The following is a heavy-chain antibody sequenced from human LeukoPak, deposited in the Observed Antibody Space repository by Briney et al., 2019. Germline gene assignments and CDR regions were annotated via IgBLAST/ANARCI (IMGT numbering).Heavy chain of an antibody. Sequence: GGSLRLSCSASGFTFSSYAMHWVRQAPGKGLEYVSAISSNGGSTYYADSVKGRFTISRDNSKNALYLQMSSLRAEDTAVYYCVKDTQWLPPGVFDYWGQGTLVTVSS. J-gene: IGHJ4*02. CDR1: GFTFSSYA. V-gene: IGHV3-64D*06. CDR3: VKDTQWLPPGVFDY. CDR2: ISSNGGST. D-gene: IGHD5-24*01.